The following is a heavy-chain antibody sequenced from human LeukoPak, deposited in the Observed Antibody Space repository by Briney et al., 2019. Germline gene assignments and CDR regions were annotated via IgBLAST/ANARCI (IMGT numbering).Heavy chain of an antibody. D-gene: IGHD3-3*01. CDR2: ITNSGRST. J-gene: IGHJ4*02. Sequence: PGGSLRHSCEASGFSLSTYFISWIRQAPGKGLEWVSYITNSGRSTKYADAVKGRFTMSRDNAKQSVYLEMTDLRAEDTAVYYCAREASGYYHVFDAWGQGTRVTVSS. CDR1: GFSLSTYF. CDR3: AREASGYYHVFDA. V-gene: IGHV3-11*04.